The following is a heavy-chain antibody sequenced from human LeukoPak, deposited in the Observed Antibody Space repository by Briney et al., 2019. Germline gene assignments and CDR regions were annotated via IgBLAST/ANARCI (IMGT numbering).Heavy chain of an antibody. J-gene: IGHJ4*02. Sequence: SETLSLTCTVSGGSISSSSYYWGWIRQPPGKGLEWIGSIYYSGSTYYNPSLKSRVTISVDTSKNQFSLKLSSVTAADTAVYYCARHEDSSSWYLTPFDYWGQGTLVTVSS. V-gene: IGHV4-39*01. CDR2: IYYSGST. CDR3: ARHEDSSSWYLTPFDY. D-gene: IGHD6-13*01. CDR1: GGSISSSSYY.